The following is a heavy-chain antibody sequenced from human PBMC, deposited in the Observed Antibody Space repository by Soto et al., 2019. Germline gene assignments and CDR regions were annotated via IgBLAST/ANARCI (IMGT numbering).Heavy chain of an antibody. Sequence: SGGSLRLSCATSGFTLSSYWMSWVRQAPGKGLEWVASINKDGSENYYVDSVKGRFTISRDNAKNSLYLQMNSLRAEDTAFYFCARYVAALDFWRQGTLVTVSS. CDR3: ARYVAALDF. V-gene: IGHV3-7*03. CDR2: INKDGSEN. J-gene: IGHJ4*02. CDR1: GFTLSSYW. D-gene: IGHD2-15*01.